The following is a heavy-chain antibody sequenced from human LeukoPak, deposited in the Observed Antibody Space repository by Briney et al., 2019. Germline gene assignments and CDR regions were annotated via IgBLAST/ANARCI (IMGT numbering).Heavy chain of an antibody. CDR2: IGSSGSTI. Sequence: PGGSLRLSCAASGFTFSSFEMNWVRQAPGKGLEWVSYIGSSGSTIYYADSVKGRFTISRDNAENSLYLQMNSLRAEDTAVYYCARESRGATPQGFDYWGQGTLVTVPS. CDR1: GFTFSSFE. CDR3: ARESRGATPQGFDY. V-gene: IGHV3-48*03. J-gene: IGHJ4*02. D-gene: IGHD1-26*01.